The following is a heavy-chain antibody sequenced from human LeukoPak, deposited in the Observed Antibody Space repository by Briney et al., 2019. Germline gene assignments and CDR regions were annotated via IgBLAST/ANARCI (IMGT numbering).Heavy chain of an antibody. D-gene: IGHD6-13*01. Sequence: SVKVSCKASGGTFSSYAISWVRQAPGQGLDWMGRIIPILGIANYAQKFQGRVTITADKSTSTAYMELSSLRCEDTAVYYCARDLIAAAGIPYYGMDVWGPGTTVTVSS. CDR1: GGTFSSYA. CDR3: ARDLIAAAGIPYYGMDV. V-gene: IGHV1-69*04. J-gene: IGHJ6*02. CDR2: IIPILGIA.